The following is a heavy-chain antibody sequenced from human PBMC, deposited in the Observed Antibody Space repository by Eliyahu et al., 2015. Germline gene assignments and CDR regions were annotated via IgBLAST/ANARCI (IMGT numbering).Heavy chain of an antibody. Sequence: EVQLVESGGGLVQPGGSLRLSCAASGFXFSSYWMSWVRQAPGKGLEWVANIKQDGSEKYYVDSVKGRFTISRDNAKNSLYLQMNSLRAEDTAVYYCARDQHSSGWQVVDYWGQGTLVTVSS. V-gene: IGHV3-7*04. CDR1: GFXFSSYW. CDR2: IKQDGSEK. D-gene: IGHD6-19*01. J-gene: IGHJ4*02. CDR3: ARDQHSSGWQVVDY.